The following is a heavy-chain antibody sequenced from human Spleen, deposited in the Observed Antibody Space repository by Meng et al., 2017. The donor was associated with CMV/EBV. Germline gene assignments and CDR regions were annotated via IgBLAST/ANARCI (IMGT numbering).Heavy chain of an antibody. CDR3: ARDTWFGYSTPGY. CDR1: GYTFINYG. Sequence: ASVKVSCKASGYTFINYGISWVRQAPGQGLEWMGWISAVNGNTNYAQRLQGRVTMTTDTSTSTANMELRSLRSDDTAVYYCARDTWFGYSTPGYWGQGTLVTVSS. D-gene: IGHD3-22*01. J-gene: IGHJ4*02. CDR2: ISAVNGNT. V-gene: IGHV1-18*01.